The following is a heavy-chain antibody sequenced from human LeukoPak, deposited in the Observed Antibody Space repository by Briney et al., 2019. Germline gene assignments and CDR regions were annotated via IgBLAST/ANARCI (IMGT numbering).Heavy chain of an antibody. CDR2: INPNSGGT. CDR1: GYTFTGYY. CDR3: ARHTNLEFGGVIVDYFDY. V-gene: IGHV1-2*02. J-gene: IGHJ4*02. Sequence: ASVKVSCKASGYTFTGYYMHWVRQAPGQGLEWMGWINPNSGGTNYAQKFQGRVTMTRDTSISTAYMELSRLRSDDTAVYYCARHTNLEFGGVIVDYFDYWGQGTLVTVSS. D-gene: IGHD3-16*02.